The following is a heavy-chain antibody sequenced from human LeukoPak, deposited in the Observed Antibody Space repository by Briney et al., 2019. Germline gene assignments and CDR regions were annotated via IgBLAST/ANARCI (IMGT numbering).Heavy chain of an antibody. Sequence: SETLSLTCTVSGGSLSTYYWSWIRLPPGKGLEWIGYIYYSGSTNYNPSLKSRVTISVDTSKNQFSLKLSSVTAADTAVYYCARDSMLNHGDYLFDPWGQGTLVTVSS. D-gene: IGHD4-17*01. CDR3: ARDSMLNHGDYLFDP. CDR1: GGSLSTYY. V-gene: IGHV4-59*01. J-gene: IGHJ5*02. CDR2: IYYSGST.